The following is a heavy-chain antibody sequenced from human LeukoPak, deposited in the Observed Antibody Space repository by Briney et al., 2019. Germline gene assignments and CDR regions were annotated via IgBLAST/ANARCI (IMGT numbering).Heavy chain of an antibody. V-gene: IGHV3-11*04. CDR2: ISSSGSTI. Sequence: GGTLRLSCAASGFTFSDYYMSWIRQAPGKGLEWVSYISSSGSTIYYADSVKGRFTISRDNAKNSLYLQMNSLRAEDTAVYYCARDPSDYYDNWFDPWGQGTLVTVSS. J-gene: IGHJ5*02. CDR3: ARDPSDYYDNWFDP. CDR1: GFTFSDYY. D-gene: IGHD3-22*01.